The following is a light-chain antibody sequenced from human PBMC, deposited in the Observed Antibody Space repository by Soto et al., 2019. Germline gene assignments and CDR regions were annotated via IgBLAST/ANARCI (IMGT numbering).Light chain of an antibody. J-gene: IGKJ1*01. CDR1: QGIRDA. CDR2: EES. V-gene: IGKV1-17*01. CDR3: LQHNSYPQP. Sequence: DIQMTQSPSSLSASVGDRVTITCRASQGIRDALGWYQQKPGKAPKGLIYEESSLQSGLPSRFRGSGSGTEFPLNICSLQLEDFATYYLLQHNSYPQPFGQGTKVAIK.